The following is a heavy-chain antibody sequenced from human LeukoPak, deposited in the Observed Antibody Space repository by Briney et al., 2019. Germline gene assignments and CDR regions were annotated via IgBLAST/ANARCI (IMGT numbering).Heavy chain of an antibody. V-gene: IGHV4-4*07. J-gene: IGHJ4*02. Sequence: SETLSLTCTVSGGSISSYYWSWIRQPAGKGLEWIGRIYTSGSTNYNPSLKSRVTMPVDTSKNQFSLKLSSVTAADTAVYYCAGLYYYGSGSSFDYWGQGTLVTVSS. CDR1: GGSISSYY. CDR3: AGLYYYGSGSSFDY. CDR2: IYTSGST. D-gene: IGHD3-10*01.